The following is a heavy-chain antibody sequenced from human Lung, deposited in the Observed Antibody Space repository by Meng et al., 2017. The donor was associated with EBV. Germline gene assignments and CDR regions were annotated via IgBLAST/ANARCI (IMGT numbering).Heavy chain of an antibody. CDR3: ARGGVTGSFYFDS. CDR2: IYSNGNT. J-gene: IGHJ4*02. D-gene: IGHD1-26*01. Sequence: QVQLQGSGPGLVKPSQTLPLTCAVSGDSISSSGYYWTWIRQPPGKGLEWIGYIYSNGNTYYNPSLRSRVNVSVDRSRSLFSLRLTSATATDTAVYFCARGGVTGSFYFDSWGQGILVTVSS. CDR1: GDSISSSGYY. V-gene: IGHV4-30-4*01.